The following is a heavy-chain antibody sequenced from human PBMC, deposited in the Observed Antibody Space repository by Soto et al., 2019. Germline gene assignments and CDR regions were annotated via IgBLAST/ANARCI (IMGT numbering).Heavy chain of an antibody. CDR3: ARGGWEITIGMDV. D-gene: IGHD1-26*01. J-gene: IGHJ6*02. CDR2: TYYRSKWYN. V-gene: IGHV6-1*01. CDR1: WDSVSSNSAA. Sequence: SQTLSLTCAISWDSVSSNSAAWNWIRQSPSRGLEWPGRTYYRSKWYNDYAVSVKSRITINPDTSKNQFSLQLNSVTPEDTAVYYCARGGWEITIGMDVCGQGTRVTVSS.